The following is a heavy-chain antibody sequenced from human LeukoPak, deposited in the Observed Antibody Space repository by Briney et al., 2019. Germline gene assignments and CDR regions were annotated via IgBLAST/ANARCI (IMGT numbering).Heavy chain of an antibody. CDR1: GFTFSYYG. CDR2: ITSDGSDK. CDR3: AKLISTVDY. V-gene: IGHV3-30*18. D-gene: IGHD2-21*01. Sequence: GRSLRLSCAASGFTFSYYGMHWVRQAPGKGLEWVAVITSDGSDKYHADSVKGRFTISRDNSRDTLYSQMNSLRAEDTAIYYCAKLISTVDYWGQGTLVTVSS. J-gene: IGHJ4*02.